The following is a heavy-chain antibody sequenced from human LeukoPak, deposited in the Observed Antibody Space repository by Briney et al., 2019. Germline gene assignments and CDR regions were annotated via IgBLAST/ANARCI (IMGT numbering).Heavy chain of an antibody. D-gene: IGHD3-10*01. CDR1: GLPFSSYG. J-gene: IGHJ3*02. Sequence: QPGGSLRLSCAASGLPFSSYGMHWVRQAPGKGLEWVALIWYDGSNLYYADSVKGRFTISKDSSKNTLYLHMNSLRAEDTAVYYCARDKNYYGSGSPSLDAFDIWGQGTMVTVSS. V-gene: IGHV3-33*01. CDR2: IWYDGSNL. CDR3: ARDKNYYGSGSPSLDAFDI.